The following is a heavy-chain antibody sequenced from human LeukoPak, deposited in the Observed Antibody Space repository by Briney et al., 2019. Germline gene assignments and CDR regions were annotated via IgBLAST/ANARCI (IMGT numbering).Heavy chain of an antibody. Sequence: GGPLRLPCTPSRFILSQYGFNWLRQAPGKALERVSHIRYTSETFYAASVEVRFAISRDHARNSLYLQMNNLTGEDTAIYYCARDAGNSGYGCDLWGHGTLVTVSS. J-gene: IGHJ5*02. CDR2: IRYTSET. D-gene: IGHD5-12*01. CDR3: ARDAGNSGYGCDL. CDR1: RFILSQYG. V-gene: IGHV3-48*01.